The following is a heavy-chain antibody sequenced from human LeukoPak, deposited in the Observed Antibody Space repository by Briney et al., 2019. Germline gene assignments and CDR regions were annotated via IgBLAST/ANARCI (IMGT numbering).Heavy chain of an antibody. CDR1: GGSISSGVYY. Sequence: SETLSLTCTVSGGSISSGVYYWSWIRQHPGQGLEWIGYIYYSGSTYYNPSLKSRVTISVDTSKNQFSLKLSSVTAADTAVYYCSVTITPGGTGYYYGMDVWGQGTTVTVSS. CDR3: SVTITPGGTGYYYGMDV. J-gene: IGHJ6*02. V-gene: IGHV4-31*03. CDR2: IYYSGST. D-gene: IGHD1-14*01.